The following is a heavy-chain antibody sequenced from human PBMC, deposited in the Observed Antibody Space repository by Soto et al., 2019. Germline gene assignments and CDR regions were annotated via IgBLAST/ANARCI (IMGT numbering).Heavy chain of an antibody. CDR2: INPSGGST. J-gene: IGHJ6*03. Sequence: GASVKVSCKASGYTFINYYLHWVRQAPGQGLEWMGIINPSGGSTSYSQKFQGRVTITRDTSASTAYMELSSLRSEDTAVYYCATPGYCSSTSCHAQGYYMDVWGKGTTVTVSS. CDR1: GYTFINYY. V-gene: IGHV1-46*01. CDR3: ATPGYCSSTSCHAQGYYMDV. D-gene: IGHD2-2*01.